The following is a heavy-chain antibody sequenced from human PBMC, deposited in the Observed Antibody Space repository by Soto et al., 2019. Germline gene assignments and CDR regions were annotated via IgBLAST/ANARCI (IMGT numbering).Heavy chain of an antibody. V-gene: IGHV3-53*01. CDR1: GFTVSSNY. D-gene: IGHD6-13*01. Sequence: GGSLRLSCAASGFTVSSNYMSWVRQAPGKGLEWVSVIYSGGSTYYADSVKGRFTISRDNSKNTLYLQMNSLRAEDTAVYYCAKEPQYSSSWLIEYFQHWGQGTLVTVS. J-gene: IGHJ1*01. CDR3: AKEPQYSSSWLIEYFQH. CDR2: IYSGGST.